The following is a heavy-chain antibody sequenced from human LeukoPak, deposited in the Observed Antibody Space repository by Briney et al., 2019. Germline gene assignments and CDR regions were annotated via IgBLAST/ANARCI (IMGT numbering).Heavy chain of an antibody. J-gene: IGHJ4*02. D-gene: IGHD2-2*01. CDR2: ISGSGGST. V-gene: IGHV3-23*01. CDR3: AKVTDKPGYYFDY. Sequence: PGGSLRLSCAASGFTFSSYWMSWVRQAPGKGLEWVSAISGSGGSTYYADSVKGRFTISRDNSKNTLYLQMNSLRAEDTAVYYCAKVTDKPGYYFDYWGQGTLVTVSS. CDR1: GFTFSSYW.